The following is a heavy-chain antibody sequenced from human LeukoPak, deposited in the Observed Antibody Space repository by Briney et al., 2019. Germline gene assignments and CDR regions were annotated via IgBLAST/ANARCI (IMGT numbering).Heavy chain of an antibody. CDR2: VSDSGTT. V-gene: IGHV4-31*03. J-gene: IGHJ5*02. CDR1: GGSIISGAYF. Sequence: SQTLSLTCTVSGGSIISGAYFWSWVRHHPGKGLEWIGYVSDSGTTYYNPSLMSRVAISIDTSENQFSLKVNSVTAADTAVYYCARTSTDHWFDPWGQGTLVTVSS. CDR3: ARTSTDHWFDP.